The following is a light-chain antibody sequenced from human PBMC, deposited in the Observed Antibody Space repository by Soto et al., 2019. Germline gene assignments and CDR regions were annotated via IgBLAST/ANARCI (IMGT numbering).Light chain of an antibody. CDR3: QQFGSSPIT. J-gene: IGKJ5*01. Sequence: EIVLTQSPGTLSLSPGERAALSCRASQSVSSSYLAWYQQKIGQAPRLLIYGASSRSTGIPDRFSGSGSGTDFTLTISRLEPEDLAVYFCQQFGSSPITSGQGTRLEIK. CDR2: GAS. CDR1: QSVSSSY. V-gene: IGKV3-20*01.